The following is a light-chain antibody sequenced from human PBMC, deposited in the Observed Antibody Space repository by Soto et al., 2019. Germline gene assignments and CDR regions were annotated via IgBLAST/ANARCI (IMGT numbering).Light chain of an antibody. V-gene: IGKV1-5*03. CDR3: QQYNSYPWT. Sequence: DIQMTQSPSTLSASVGDRVTITCRASQSISSWLAWYQQKPGKAPKLLIYKASSLKSGVPSRFRGSGSGTEFTLTISSLQPGDFATYYCQQYNSYPWTFGQGTQVEIK. CDR1: QSISSW. J-gene: IGKJ1*01. CDR2: KAS.